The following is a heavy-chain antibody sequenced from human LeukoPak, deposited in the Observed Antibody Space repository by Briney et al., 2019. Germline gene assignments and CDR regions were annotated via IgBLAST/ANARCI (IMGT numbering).Heavy chain of an antibody. Sequence: ASVKVSCKASGYTFTSYDINRVRQATGQGLEWMGWMNPNNGNTGYAQKFQGRVAMTRNTPIGTVYMELSSLTSEDTAVYYCAREARDYYYMDVWGKGTTVTVSS. CDR1: GYTFTSYD. J-gene: IGHJ6*03. CDR3: AREARDYYYMDV. V-gene: IGHV1-8*01. CDR2: MNPNNGNT.